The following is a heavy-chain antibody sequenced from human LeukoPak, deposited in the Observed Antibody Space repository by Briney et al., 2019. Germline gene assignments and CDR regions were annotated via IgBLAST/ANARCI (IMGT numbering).Heavy chain of an antibody. Sequence: SSETLSLTCAVYGGSFSGYYWSWIRQPPGKGLEWIGEINHSGSTNYNPSLKSRVTISVDTSKNQFSLKLSSVTAADTAVYYCARLYCSSTSCYFQPWGQGTLVTVSS. V-gene: IGHV4-34*01. CDR3: ARLYCSSTSCYFQP. J-gene: IGHJ1*01. CDR1: GGSFSGYY. D-gene: IGHD2-2*01. CDR2: INHSGST.